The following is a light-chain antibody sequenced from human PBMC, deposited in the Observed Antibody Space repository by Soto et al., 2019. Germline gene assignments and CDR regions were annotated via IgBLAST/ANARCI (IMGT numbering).Light chain of an antibody. J-gene: IGKJ4*01. V-gene: IGKV1-33*01. CDR3: QQYDNLLPT. Sequence: DILMTQSPSSLSASVGDRVTITCQASQDISNYLNWYQQKPGKAPKLLIYDASNLETGVPSRFSGSGSGTDFTFTISSLQPEDIATYYCQQYDNLLPTFGGGTKVEIK. CDR2: DAS. CDR1: QDISNY.